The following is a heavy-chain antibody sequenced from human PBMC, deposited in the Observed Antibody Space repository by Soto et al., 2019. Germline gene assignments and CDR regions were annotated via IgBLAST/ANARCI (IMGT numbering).Heavy chain of an antibody. CDR1: GDSINSYY. V-gene: IGHV4-59*01. D-gene: IGHD2-2*01. CDR2: ISYSGST. CDR3: ARNRLPAARIDY. Sequence: SETLSLTCTVSGDSINSYYWSWIRQPPGKGLEWIGYISYSGSTHYNPSLKSRVTISVDTSKNQFSLKLSSVTAADTAVYYCARNRLPAARIDYWGQGTLVTVSS. J-gene: IGHJ4*02.